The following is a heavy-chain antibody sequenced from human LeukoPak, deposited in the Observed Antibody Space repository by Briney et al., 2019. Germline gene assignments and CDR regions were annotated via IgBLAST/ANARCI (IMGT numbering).Heavy chain of an antibody. J-gene: IGHJ6*03. V-gene: IGHV3-11*01. CDR2: ISSSGSTI. CDR3: AKGDIVVVPAAINPYYMDV. D-gene: IGHD2-2*02. CDR1: GFTFSDYY. Sequence: PGGSLRLSCAASGFTFSDYYMSWIRQAPGMGLEWVSYISSSGSTIYSADSVKGRFTISRDNAKNSLYLQMNSLRAEDTAVYYCAKGDIVVVPAAINPYYMDVWGKGTTVTVSS.